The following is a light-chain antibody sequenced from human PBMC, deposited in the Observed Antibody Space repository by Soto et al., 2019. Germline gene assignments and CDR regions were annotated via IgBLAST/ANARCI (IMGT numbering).Light chain of an antibody. V-gene: IGKV1-39*01. CDR3: QQSYSAPNT. CDR1: QSISNY. J-gene: IGKJ5*01. Sequence: DIQMTQSPSSLSASVEDRVIITCRASQSISNYLNWYQQKPGKAPKLLIFAASSLQSGVPSRFSGSGSGTNFTLTISSLQPEDFAAYYCQQSYSAPNTFGQGTRLEIK. CDR2: AAS.